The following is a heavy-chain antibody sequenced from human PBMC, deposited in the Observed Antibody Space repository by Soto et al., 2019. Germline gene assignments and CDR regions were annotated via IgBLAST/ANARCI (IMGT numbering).Heavy chain of an antibody. J-gene: IGHJ6*02. Sequence: EVQLVESGGGLVRPGGSLRLSCAASGFTFSSYWMHWVRQAPGKGLVWVSRMNEDGGTTDYADSVKGRFTISRDNAKNTLYLQMNSLRVEDTAVYCCASDLSGRADVWGQGTTVTVSS. CDR2: MNEDGGTT. D-gene: IGHD3-10*01. CDR1: GFTFSSYW. CDR3: ASDLSGRADV. V-gene: IGHV3-74*02.